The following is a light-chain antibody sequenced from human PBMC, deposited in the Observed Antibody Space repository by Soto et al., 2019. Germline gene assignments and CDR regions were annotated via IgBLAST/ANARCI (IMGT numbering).Light chain of an antibody. J-gene: IGKJ1*01. CDR2: GAS. Sequence: EIVLTQSPGTLSLSPGERATLSCRASQSVSSNYLAWYQQKPGQAPRLLIYGASSRATGITARFSGSGSGTDFTLTISSLQPEDFAVYYCQQDYNLPPTFGQGTKVDI. CDR3: QQDYNLPPT. CDR1: QSVSSNY. V-gene: IGKV3D-7*01.